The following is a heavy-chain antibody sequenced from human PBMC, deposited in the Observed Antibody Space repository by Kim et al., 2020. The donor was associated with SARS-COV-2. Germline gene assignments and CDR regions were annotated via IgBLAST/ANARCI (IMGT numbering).Heavy chain of an antibody. CDR2: ISGSGGST. CDR1: GFTFSSYA. CDR3: AKDQVTMVWGGNYYYGMDV. V-gene: IGHV3-23*01. D-gene: IGHD3-10*01. J-gene: IGHJ6*02. Sequence: GGSLRLSCAASGFTFSSYAMSWVRQAPGKGLEWVSAISGSGGSTYYADSVKGRFTISRDNSKNTLYLQMNSLRAEDTAVNYCAKDQVTMVWGGNYYYGMDVWGQGTTVTVSS.